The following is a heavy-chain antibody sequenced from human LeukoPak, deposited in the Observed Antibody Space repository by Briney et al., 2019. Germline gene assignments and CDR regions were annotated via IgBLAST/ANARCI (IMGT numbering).Heavy chain of an antibody. V-gene: IGHV3-23*01. CDR2: ISDSGDRT. J-gene: IGHJ5*02. D-gene: IGHD4-17*01. Sequence: GGSLRLSCAGPGTGFTFSTYALSWVRQAPGKGLEWVSSISDSGDRTFHADSVRGRFTISRDNSKNTLYLQMNSLRAEETAVYYCVIQIRVTSVQHLSWGQGTLVTVSS. CDR3: VIQIRVTSVQHLS. CDR1: GFTFSTYA.